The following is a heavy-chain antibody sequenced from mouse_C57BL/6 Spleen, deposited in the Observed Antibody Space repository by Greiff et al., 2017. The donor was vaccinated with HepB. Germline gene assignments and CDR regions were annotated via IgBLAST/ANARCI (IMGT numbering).Heavy chain of an antibody. J-gene: IGHJ3*01. Sequence: EVQLQQSGTVLARPGASVKMSCKTSGYTFTSYWMHWVKQRPGQGLEWIGAIYPGNSDTSYNQKFKGKAKLTAVTSASTAYMERSSLTNEDSAVYYCTREDYGSSSWFAYWGQGTLVTVSA. D-gene: IGHD1-1*01. CDR2: IYPGNSDT. V-gene: IGHV1-5*01. CDR1: GYTFTSYW. CDR3: TREDYGSSSWFAY.